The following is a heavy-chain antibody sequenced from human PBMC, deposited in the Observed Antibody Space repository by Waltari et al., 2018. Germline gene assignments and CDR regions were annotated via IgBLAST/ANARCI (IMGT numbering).Heavy chain of an antibody. CDR1: GFPFSGDS. CDR2: ISSSSSTI. D-gene: IGHD3-3*01. J-gene: IGHJ4*02. Sequence: EVRLVESGGGLVQPGGSLRLTCAASGFPFSGDSMNSVRQAPGKGLEWVSYISSSSSTIYYADSVKGRFTISRDNAKNSLYLQMNSLRAEDTAVYYCARQYDFWSGIFDYWGQGTLVTVSS. CDR3: ARQYDFWSGIFDY. V-gene: IGHV3-48*01.